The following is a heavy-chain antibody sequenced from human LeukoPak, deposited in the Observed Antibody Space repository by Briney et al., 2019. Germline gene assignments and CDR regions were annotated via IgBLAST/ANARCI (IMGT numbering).Heavy chain of an antibody. Sequence: GRSLRLSCAASGFNFSNHGMHWVRQAPGKGLEWVTFIWYDGSHKYYADSVKGRFTISRDNSKNTLYLQMNSLRAEDTAVYYCAKGTPRIAAAGTPIDYWGQGTLVTVS. CDR2: IWYDGSHK. V-gene: IGHV3-33*06. J-gene: IGHJ4*02. CDR1: GFNFSNHG. CDR3: AKGTPRIAAAGTPIDY. D-gene: IGHD6-13*01.